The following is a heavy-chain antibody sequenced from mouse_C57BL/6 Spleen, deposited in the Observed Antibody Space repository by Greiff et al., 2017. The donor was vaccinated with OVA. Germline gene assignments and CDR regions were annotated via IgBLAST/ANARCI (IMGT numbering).Heavy chain of an antibody. CDR2: ISSGGDYI. Sequence: EVKVVESGEGLVKPGGSLKLSCAASGFTFSSYAMSWVRQTPEKRLEWVAYISSGGDYIYYADTVKGRFTISRDNARNTLYLQMSSLKSEDTALYYCTRDRTTVVATGYFDYWGQGTTLTVSS. CDR1: GFTFSSYA. CDR3: TRDRTTVVATGYFDY. J-gene: IGHJ2*01. D-gene: IGHD1-1*01. V-gene: IGHV5-9-1*02.